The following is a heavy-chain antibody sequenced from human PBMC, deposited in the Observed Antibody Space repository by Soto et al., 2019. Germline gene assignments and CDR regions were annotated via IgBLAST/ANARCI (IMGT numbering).Heavy chain of an antibody. CDR1: GGSMNSDDFY. V-gene: IGHV4-30-4*01. Sequence: PSETLSLTCTVSGGSMNSDDFYWSWIRQSPGRGLEWIGYIYHNGNTYYNPSLASRVTISLDMSRNQFSLKLRSVTAADTAVYYCSRRYCSCPSFLNWFDPWGQGSQVTVSS. D-gene: IGHD2-2*01. J-gene: IGHJ5*02. CDR3: SRRYCSCPSFLNWFDP. CDR2: IYHNGNT.